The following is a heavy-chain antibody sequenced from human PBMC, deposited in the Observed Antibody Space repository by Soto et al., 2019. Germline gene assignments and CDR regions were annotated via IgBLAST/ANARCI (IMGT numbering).Heavy chain of an antibody. D-gene: IGHD6-13*01. J-gene: IGHJ5*02. V-gene: IGHV3-23*01. CDR1: GFTFSSYA. CDR2: ISGSGGST. Sequence: GGALRLSCAAPGFTFSSYAMSWVRQSPGKGLEWVSAISGSGGSTYYADSVKGRFTISRDNSKNTLYLQMNSLRAEDTAVYYCAKGQGKIAAAGRFDPWGQGTLVTVSS. CDR3: AKGQGKIAAAGRFDP.